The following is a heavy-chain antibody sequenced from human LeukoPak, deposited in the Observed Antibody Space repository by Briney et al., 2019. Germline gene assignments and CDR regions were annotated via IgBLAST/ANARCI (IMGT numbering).Heavy chain of an antibody. CDR1: GFTFSNYI. CDR2: IRFDGTNR. J-gene: IGHJ4*02. D-gene: IGHD7-27*01. Sequence: GGSLRLSCAASGFTFSNYIMHWVRQAPGKGLEWVSFIRFDGTNRHYVDSVKGRFTISRDNANSMLYLQMNSLNFEDTAVYYCARDAYHSGDLDQWGEGTLVIVSS. CDR3: ARDAYHSGDLDQ. V-gene: IGHV3-30*02.